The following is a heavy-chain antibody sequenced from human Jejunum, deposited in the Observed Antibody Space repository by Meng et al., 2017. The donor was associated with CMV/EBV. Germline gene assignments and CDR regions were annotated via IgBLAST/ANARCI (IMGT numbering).Heavy chain of an antibody. CDR1: GFTFSTYS. V-gene: IGHV3-30*04. Sequence: AASGFTFSTYSLHWVRQAPGKGLEWVAFISYDGNNIYDADSVKSRFTIARNNSNSTLFLQLNSLRTEDTSVYYCARLPGTGAGLLWGQGTRVTVSS. CDR3: ARLPGTGAGLL. J-gene: IGHJ4*02. CDR2: ISYDGNNI.